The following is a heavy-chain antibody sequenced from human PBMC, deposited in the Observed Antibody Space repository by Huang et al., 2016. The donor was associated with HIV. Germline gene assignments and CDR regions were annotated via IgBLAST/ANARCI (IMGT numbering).Heavy chain of an antibody. CDR1: GFSISRDW. CDR2: INSDWSST. CDR3: ARDPRIQSWLNFFDY. D-gene: IGHD3-22*01. J-gene: IGHJ4*02. V-gene: IGHV3-74*01. Sequence: QRLSCAASGFSISRDWMHWARQAPGKGLVWVSRINSDWSSTSYADSVKGRFTISRDNAKNTLYLQMNSLRAEDTAVYYCARDPRIQSWLNFFDYWGQGTLVSVSS.